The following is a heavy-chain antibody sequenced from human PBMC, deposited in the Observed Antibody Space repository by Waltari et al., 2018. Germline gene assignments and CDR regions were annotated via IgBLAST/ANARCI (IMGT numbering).Heavy chain of an antibody. CDR3: ARDAYYDSSGYYEPSFDY. CDR2: IWDDGSNK. V-gene: IGHV3-33*01. D-gene: IGHD3-22*01. J-gene: IGHJ4*02. CDR1: GLTFRSSG. Sequence: QVQLVESGGGVVQPGRSLRLSCAASGLTFRSSGMHWVRRAPGKGLEWVGGIWDDGSNKYDAESGKGRFTISRDNSKNTLYLQMNSLRAEDTAVYYCARDAYYDSSGYYEPSFDYWGQGTLVTVSS.